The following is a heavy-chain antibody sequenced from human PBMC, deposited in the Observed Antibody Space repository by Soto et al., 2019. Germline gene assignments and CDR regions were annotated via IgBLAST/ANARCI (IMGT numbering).Heavy chain of an antibody. D-gene: IGHD1-1*01. CDR1: GYTFTGYY. Sequence: ASVKVSCKASGYTFTGYYMHWVRQAPGQGLEWMGWISANSGGTNFAQRFKGRVTMTRDTPISTAYMELSRLKSDDTAVYSCAREGEGNSAAFDIWGQGTMVTVSS. V-gene: IGHV1-2*02. CDR3: AREGEGNSAAFDI. J-gene: IGHJ3*02. CDR2: ISANSGGT.